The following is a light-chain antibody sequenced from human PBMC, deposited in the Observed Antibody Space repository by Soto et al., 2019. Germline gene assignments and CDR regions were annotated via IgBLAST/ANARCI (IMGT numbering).Light chain of an antibody. J-gene: IGLJ2*01. V-gene: IGLV2-14*01. CDR3: SSYTSSSTVI. Sequence: QSVLTQPASMSGSPGQSITISCTGTSSDIGGYNYISWYQQLPGKAPKFIIYDVRNRPSGVSNRFSGSRSGNTASLTISDLQAEDEADYYCSSYTSSSTVIFGGGTKVTVL. CDR1: SSDIGGYNY. CDR2: DVR.